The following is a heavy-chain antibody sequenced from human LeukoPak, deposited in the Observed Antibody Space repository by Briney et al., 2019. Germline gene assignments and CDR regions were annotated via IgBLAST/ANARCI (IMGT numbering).Heavy chain of an antibody. CDR2: IYSGGRT. D-gene: IGHD5-18*01. Sequence: GGSLRLSCAASGFSVNNLYMSWVHQAPGKGLEWVSVIYSGGRTYYADSVKGRFTISRDTSKNTVYLQMNSLRPEETAVYYCARDGEYSYGYGFDYWGQGTLVTVSS. J-gene: IGHJ4*02. CDR1: GFSVNNLY. V-gene: IGHV3-66*01. CDR3: ARDGEYSYGYGFDY.